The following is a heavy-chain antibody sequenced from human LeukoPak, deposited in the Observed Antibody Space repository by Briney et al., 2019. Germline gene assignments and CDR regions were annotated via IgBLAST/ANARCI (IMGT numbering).Heavy chain of an antibody. V-gene: IGHV3-23*01. CDR2: ITISGKTA. CDR3: ANVLRSDGDLFDY. CDR1: GFTFSNYG. J-gene: IGHJ4*02. Sequence: GGSLRLSCLASGFTFSNYGMSWVRQAPGKGLEWVSGITISGKTAYYADSVKGRFTISRDNAKNTLYLQMNSLRAEDTAVYYCANVLRSDGDLFDYWGQGTLVTVSS. D-gene: IGHD2-21*01.